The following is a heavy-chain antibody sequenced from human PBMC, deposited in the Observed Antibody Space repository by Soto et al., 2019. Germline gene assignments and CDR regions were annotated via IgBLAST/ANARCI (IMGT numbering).Heavy chain of an antibody. V-gene: IGHV3-21*01. CDR2: ISSSSSYI. CDR3: TTDRVGGHGSYYDRVDAFDI. J-gene: IGHJ3*02. CDR1: GFTFSSYS. D-gene: IGHD1-26*01. Sequence: GGSLRLSCAASGFTFSSYSMNWVRQAPGKGLDWVSSISSSSSYIYYADSVKGRFTISRDNAKNSLYLQMNSLRAEDTAVYYCTTDRVGGHGSYYDRVDAFDIWGQGTMVTVSS.